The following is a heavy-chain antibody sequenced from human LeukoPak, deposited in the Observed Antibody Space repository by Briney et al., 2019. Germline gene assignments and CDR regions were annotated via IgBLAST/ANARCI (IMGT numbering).Heavy chain of an antibody. V-gene: IGHV1-24*01. J-gene: IGHJ2*01. CDR2: SDPEDGET. D-gene: IGHD2-21*02. CDR3: VTDRARLFWYFDL. CDR1: GSTLSDLS. Sequence: GASVKVSCKVSGSTLSDLSIHWVRQAPGKGLEYVGGSDPEDGETFHAQNFQGRITMTEDTSIDTAYMELSSLRSKDTAVYYCVTDRARLFWYFDLWGRGTLVTVSS.